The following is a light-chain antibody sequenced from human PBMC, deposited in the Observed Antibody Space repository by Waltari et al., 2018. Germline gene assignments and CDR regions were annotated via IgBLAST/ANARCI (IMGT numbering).Light chain of an antibody. CDR1: SGPTPYA. CDR3: QTWGAGIRV. J-gene: IGLJ3*02. V-gene: IGLV4-69*01. Sequence: QLVLTQSPSASASLGASVKLTCTLSSGPTPYAIAWHTQQPEKGPRYLMKINRDGSHIKGDGIPDRFSGSRSGAELYLTISSLQSEDEADYYCQTWGAGIRVFGGGTKLTVL. CDR2: INRDGSH.